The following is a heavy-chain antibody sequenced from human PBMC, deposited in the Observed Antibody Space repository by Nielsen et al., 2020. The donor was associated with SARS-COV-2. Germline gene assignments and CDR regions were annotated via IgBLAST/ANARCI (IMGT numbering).Heavy chain of an antibody. V-gene: IGHV3-15*05. CDR1: GLTFSKAW. CDR3: TTERGAYENGDLYWFQS. CDR2: LKAKSEGSTT. J-gene: IGHJ5*01. Sequence: GESLKISCGASGLTFSKAWMNWVRQIPGKGLEWIGRLKAKSEGSTTDYAAPVKGRFTISRDDLKNTLYLEMNSLKIDDTAVYYCTTERGAYENGDLYWFQSWGQGTLVTVAS. D-gene: IGHD3-10*01.